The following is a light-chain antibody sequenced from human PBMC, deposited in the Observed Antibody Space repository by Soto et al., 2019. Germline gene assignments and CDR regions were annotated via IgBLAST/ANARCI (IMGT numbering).Light chain of an antibody. CDR2: ASF. Sequence: DIQMTQSPSSLSASVGDRVTISCRASQSISNYLNWYQQKPGKAPKLLIYASFTLQSGVPSRFSGSGSGTDFTLTISRLQPEDFGTYYCQQTYSSPETFGQGTKVEI. V-gene: IGKV1-39*01. CDR3: QQTYSSPET. J-gene: IGKJ1*01. CDR1: QSISNY.